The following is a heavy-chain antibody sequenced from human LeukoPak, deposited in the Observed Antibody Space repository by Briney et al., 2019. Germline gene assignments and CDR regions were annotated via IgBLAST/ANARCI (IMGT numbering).Heavy chain of an antibody. CDR1: GFTFSNYA. Sequence: GGSLRLSCAASGFTFSNYAMNWVRQAPGKGLGWFSTISANAVATYYADSVKGRFTVSRDNSKNTLYLQMNSLRAEDTAAYYCARYAKTTAVAGFDYWGQGTLFTVSS. CDR2: ISANAVAT. V-gene: IGHV3-23*01. CDR3: ARYAKTTAVAGFDY. J-gene: IGHJ4*02. D-gene: IGHD6-19*01.